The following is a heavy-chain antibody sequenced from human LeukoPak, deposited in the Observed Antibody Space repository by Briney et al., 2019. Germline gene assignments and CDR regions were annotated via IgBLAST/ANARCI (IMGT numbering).Heavy chain of an antibody. J-gene: IGHJ4*02. Sequence: SGGSLRLSCAASGFTFSSYAMHWVRQAPGKGLEWVAVISYDGSNKYYADSVKGRFTISRDNSKNTLYLQMNSLRAEDTAVYYCAKDQDIVVVPAALDYWGQGTLVTVSS. D-gene: IGHD2-2*01. CDR3: AKDQDIVVVPAALDY. V-gene: IGHV3-30-3*01. CDR1: GFTFSSYA. CDR2: ISYDGSNK.